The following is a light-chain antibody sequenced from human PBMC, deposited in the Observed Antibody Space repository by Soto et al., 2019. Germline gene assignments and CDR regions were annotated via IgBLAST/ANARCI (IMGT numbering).Light chain of an antibody. CDR1: QSVSSY. J-gene: IGKJ2*01. CDR3: QQRINWPPYT. V-gene: IGKV3-11*01. Sequence: EIVLTQSPATLSLSPGERATLSCRASQSVSSYLAWYQQKPGQAPRLLIYDASNRATGIPARFSGSGSGTDFTLTISSLEPEDFAVYYCQQRINWPPYTFGPGTKLEIK. CDR2: DAS.